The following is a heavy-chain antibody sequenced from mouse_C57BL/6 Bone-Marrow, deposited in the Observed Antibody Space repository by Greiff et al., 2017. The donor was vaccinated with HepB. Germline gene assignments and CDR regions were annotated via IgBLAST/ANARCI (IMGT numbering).Heavy chain of an antibody. CDR2: IWGGGST. CDR3: AKHGGYYGSSYLYWYFDV. J-gene: IGHJ1*03. D-gene: IGHD1-1*01. Sequence: VKLMESGPGLVAPSQSLSITCTVSGFSLTSYGVDWVRQPPGKGLEWLGVIWGGGSTNYNSALMSRLSISKDNSKSQVFLKMNSLQTDDTAMYYCAKHGGYYGSSYLYWYFDVWGTGTTVTVSS. V-gene: IGHV2-9*01. CDR1: GFSLTSYG.